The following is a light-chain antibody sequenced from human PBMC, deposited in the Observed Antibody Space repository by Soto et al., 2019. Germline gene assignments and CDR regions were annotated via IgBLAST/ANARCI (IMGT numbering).Light chain of an antibody. CDR1: QRVSARY. J-gene: IGKJ1*01. V-gene: IGKV3-20*01. CDR2: GAS. CDR3: HQYGSTPPWT. Sequence: IVLTQSPGTLSLSPGDRATLSCRASQRVSARYLAWYHQKPGQAPRLLIFGASDRATAIPDRLCGSGSGTEFTLTTGSLQSEDFAVYYCHQYGSTPPWTFGQGTKVDI.